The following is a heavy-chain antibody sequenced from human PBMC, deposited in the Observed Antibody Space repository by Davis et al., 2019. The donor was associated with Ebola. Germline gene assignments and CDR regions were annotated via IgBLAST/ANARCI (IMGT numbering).Heavy chain of an antibody. CDR1: GFTFSSYS. CDR3: AKWGCSGGSCYGIDY. Sequence: GGSLRLSCAASGFTFSSYSMNWVRQAPGKGLEWVSYISSSSSTIYYADSVKGRFTISRDNSKNTLYLQMNSLRAEDTAVYYCAKWGCSGGSCYGIDYWGQGTLVTVSS. CDR2: ISSSSSTI. V-gene: IGHV3-48*01. D-gene: IGHD2-15*01. J-gene: IGHJ4*02.